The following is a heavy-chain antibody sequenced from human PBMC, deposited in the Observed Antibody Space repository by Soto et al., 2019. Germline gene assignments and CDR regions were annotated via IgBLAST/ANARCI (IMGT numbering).Heavy chain of an antibody. CDR1: GYTFTSYY. D-gene: IGHD6-13*01. Sequence: ASVKVSCKASGYTFTSYYMHWVRQAPGQGLEWMGWISAYNGNTNYAQKLQGRVTMTTDTSTSTAYMELRSLRSDDTAVYYCTRDTAAAGIFDYWGQGTLVTAPQ. CDR2: ISAYNGNT. V-gene: IGHV1-18*04. J-gene: IGHJ4*02. CDR3: TRDTAAAGIFDY.